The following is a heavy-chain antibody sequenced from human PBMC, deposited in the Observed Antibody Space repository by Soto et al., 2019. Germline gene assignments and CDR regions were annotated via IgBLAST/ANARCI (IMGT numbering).Heavy chain of an antibody. D-gene: IGHD2-15*01. CDR1: GSTVSSSY. CDR3: AREFRDGSNTRLAFDP. Sequence: GGSLRLSCAASGSTVSSSYMTWVRQTPGKGLEWVSVMYAGGTTYYADSVKGRFTFSRDNSKNMLYLQMSNLRAEDTAMYYCAREFRDGSNTRLAFDPWGQGTLVTVSS. V-gene: IGHV3-66*01. J-gene: IGHJ5*02. CDR2: MYAGGTT.